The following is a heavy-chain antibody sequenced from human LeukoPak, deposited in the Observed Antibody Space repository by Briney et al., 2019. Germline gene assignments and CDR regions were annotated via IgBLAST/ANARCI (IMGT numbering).Heavy chain of an antibody. CDR3: ARITSGSYSYYYYYMDV. V-gene: IGHV3-53*01. Sequence: GGSLRLSCAASGFTVSSNYMSWVRQAPGKGLEWVSVIYSGGSTYYADSVKGRFTISRDNSKDTLYLQMNSLRAEGTAVYYCARITSGSYSYYYYYMDVWGKGTTVTISS. CDR1: GFTVSSNY. J-gene: IGHJ6*03. CDR2: IYSGGST. D-gene: IGHD1-26*01.